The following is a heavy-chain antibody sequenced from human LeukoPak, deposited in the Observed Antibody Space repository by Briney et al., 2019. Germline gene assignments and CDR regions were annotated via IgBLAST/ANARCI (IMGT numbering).Heavy chain of an antibody. V-gene: IGHV1-2*02. J-gene: IGHJ5*02. Sequence: ASVKVSCKASGYTFTGYYMHWVRQAPGQGLEWMGWINPNSGGTNYAQKFQGRVTMTRDTSISTAYMELSRLRSDDTAVYYCARGGDCSSTSCYGHWFDPWGQETLVTVSS. CDR1: GYTFTGYY. CDR2: INPNSGGT. CDR3: ARGGDCSSTSCYGHWFDP. D-gene: IGHD2-2*01.